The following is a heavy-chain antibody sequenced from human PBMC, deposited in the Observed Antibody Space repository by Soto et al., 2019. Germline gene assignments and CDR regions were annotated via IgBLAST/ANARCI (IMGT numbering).Heavy chain of an antibody. J-gene: IGHJ5*02. V-gene: IGHV4-34*01. CDR3: AHGDGSYYDSSGRLGFDP. Sequence: ETLSLTCTVYGGSFSGYYWNWIRQPPGKGLEWIGEINHSGSTNYNPSLKSRLTITKDTSRNQVVLTMTNMDPVDTGTYYCAHGDGSYYDSSGRLGFDPWGQGTLVTVSS. CDR2: INHSGST. CDR1: GGSFSGYY. D-gene: IGHD3-22*01.